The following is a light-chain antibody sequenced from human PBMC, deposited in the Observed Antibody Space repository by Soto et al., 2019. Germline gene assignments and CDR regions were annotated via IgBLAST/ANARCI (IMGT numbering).Light chain of an antibody. J-gene: IGLJ2*01. CDR1: SGHSNYA. CDR2: LNSDGSH. CDR3: QTWGTGIVV. V-gene: IGLV4-69*01. Sequence: QPVLTQSPSASASLGASVKLICTLSSGHSNYAIAWHQQQPEKGPRYLMNLNSDGSHRKGDGVPDRFSGSSSGAERYLTISSLQSEDEADYYCQTWGTGIVVFGGGTKLTV.